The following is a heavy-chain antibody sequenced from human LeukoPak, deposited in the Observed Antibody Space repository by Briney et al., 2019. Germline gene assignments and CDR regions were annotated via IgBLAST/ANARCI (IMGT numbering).Heavy chain of an antibody. CDR2: IGAYNGNT. J-gene: IGHJ5*02. CDR1: GYTFTSYG. D-gene: IGHD3-9*01. V-gene: IGHV1-18*01. CDR3: AREGDDILTGFNNWFDP. Sequence: ASVKVSCKASGYTFTSYGISWVRQAPGQGLEWMGWIGAYNGNTNYAQKLQGRVTMTTDTSTSTAYMELRSLRSDDTAVYYCAREGDDILTGFNNWFDPWGQGTLVTVSS.